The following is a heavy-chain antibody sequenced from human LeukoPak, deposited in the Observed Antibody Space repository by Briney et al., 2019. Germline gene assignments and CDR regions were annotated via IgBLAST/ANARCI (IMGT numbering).Heavy chain of an antibody. D-gene: IGHD6-13*01. V-gene: IGHV1-2*02. J-gene: IGHJ6*03. Sequence: ASVKVSCKASGYTFTGYYMHWVRQAPGQGLEWMGWINPNSGGTNYAQKFQGRVTMNRDTSISTAYMELSRLRSDDTAVYYCARDKYSSSWFYYYYYMDVWGKGTTVTVSS. CDR1: GYTFTGYY. CDR2: INPNSGGT. CDR3: ARDKYSSSWFYYYYYMDV.